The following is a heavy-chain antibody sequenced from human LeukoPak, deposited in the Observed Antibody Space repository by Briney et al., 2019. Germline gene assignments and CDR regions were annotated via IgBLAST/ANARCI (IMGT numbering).Heavy chain of an antibody. Sequence: ASVKVSCKASGYTFTSYGISWVRQAPGQGLEWMGWISAYNGNTNYAQKLQGRVTMTTDTSTSTAYMELRSLRSDDTAVYYCARVRIRGIVVVITLLDYWGQGTLVTVSS. V-gene: IGHV1-18*01. J-gene: IGHJ4*02. D-gene: IGHD3-22*01. CDR1: GYTFTSYG. CDR3: ARVRIRGIVVVITLLDY. CDR2: ISAYNGNT.